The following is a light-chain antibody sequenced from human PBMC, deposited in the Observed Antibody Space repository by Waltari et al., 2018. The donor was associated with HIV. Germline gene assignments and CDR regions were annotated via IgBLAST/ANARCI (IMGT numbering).Light chain of an antibody. Sequence: QSALIQPPSVSGTAGQTVIISCSVTYSNFGRFYVHLYRHLPGTTPTLLIYQNHQRPTGVSDRFPVSKSVSSASLVISGLRGDDEGDYFCSAWDATPKSHWIFGGGTSLTVL. CDR2: QNH. V-gene: IGLV1-47*01. CDR3: SAWDATPKSHWI. CDR1: YSNFGRFY. J-gene: IGLJ2*01.